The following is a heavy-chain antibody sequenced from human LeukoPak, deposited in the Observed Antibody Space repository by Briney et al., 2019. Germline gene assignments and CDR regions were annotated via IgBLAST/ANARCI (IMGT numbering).Heavy chain of an antibody. CDR3: AKSDDFWSGYLIPYYFDY. V-gene: IGHV3-23*01. CDR2: ISGSGGST. D-gene: IGHD3-3*01. Sequence: PGGSLRLSCAASGFTVSSNYMSWVRQAPGKGLEWVSAISGSGGSTYYADSVKGRFTISRDNSKNTLYLQMNSLRAEDTAVYYCAKSDDFWSGYLIPYYFDYWGQGTLVTVSS. J-gene: IGHJ4*02. CDR1: GFTVSSNY.